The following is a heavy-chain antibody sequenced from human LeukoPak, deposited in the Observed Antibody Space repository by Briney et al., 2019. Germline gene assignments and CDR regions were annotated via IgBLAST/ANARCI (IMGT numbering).Heavy chain of an antibody. CDR3: VRLGRDGYTYGAAY. CDR2: INWNGGST. Sequence: GGSLRLSCAGSGYSFDDYGMRWVRQAPGKGLEWVAGINWNGGSTGYAASVKGRCTISRDNAKNALYVEMNSLRAEDTAFYYCVRLGRDGYTYGAAYWGLGTLVTVSS. J-gene: IGHJ1*01. CDR1: GYSFDDYG. D-gene: IGHD5-24*01. V-gene: IGHV3-20*04.